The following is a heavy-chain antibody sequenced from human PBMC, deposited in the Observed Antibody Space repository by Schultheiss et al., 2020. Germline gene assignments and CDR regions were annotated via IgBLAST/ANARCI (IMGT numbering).Heavy chain of an antibody. V-gene: IGHV3-74*01. CDR3: ARGGGSGSYHGSFYY. Sequence: GESLKISCAASGFTFSSYWMHWVRQAPGKGLVWVSRINSDGSSTSYADSVKGRFTISRDNAKNTLYLQMNSLRAEDTAVYYCARGGGSGSYHGSFYYWGQGTLVTVSS. CDR2: INSDGSST. CDR1: GFTFSSYW. J-gene: IGHJ4*02. D-gene: IGHD1-26*01.